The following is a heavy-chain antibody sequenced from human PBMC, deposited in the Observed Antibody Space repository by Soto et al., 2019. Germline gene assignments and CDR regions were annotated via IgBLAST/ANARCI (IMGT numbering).Heavy chain of an antibody. V-gene: IGHV4-59*01. Sequence: QVHLQESGPGLVKPSETLSLTCTVSGGSISSYYWSWIRQPPGKGLEWIGYVFYSGSTNYNPSLKSRVSISVDSAQAQFSLRLRSVTAADTATYYCGRDRCTNFGVDVWGQGTTVTVSS. CDR1: GGSISSYY. J-gene: IGHJ6*02. D-gene: IGHD3-3*01. CDR3: GRDRCTNFGVDV. CDR2: VFYSGST.